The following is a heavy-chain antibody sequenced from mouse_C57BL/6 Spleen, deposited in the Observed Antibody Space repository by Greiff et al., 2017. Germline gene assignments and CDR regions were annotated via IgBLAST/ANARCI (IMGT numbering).Heavy chain of an antibody. CDR3: ARGLRMDD. V-gene: IGHV1-82*01. J-gene: IGHJ4*01. D-gene: IGHD2-2*01. CDR2: IYPGDGDT. Sequence: QVQLQQSGPELVQPGASVKISCKASGYAFSSSWMNWVKQRPGTGLEWIGRIYPGDGDTNYNGKFKGKATLTADKSSSTAYMQLSSLTAEDSAVYFCARGLRMDDWGQGTSVTVSS. CDR1: GYAFSSSW.